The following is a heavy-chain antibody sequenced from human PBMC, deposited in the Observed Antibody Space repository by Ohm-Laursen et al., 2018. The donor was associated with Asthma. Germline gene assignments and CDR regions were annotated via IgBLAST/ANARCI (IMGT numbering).Heavy chain of an antibody. CDR1: GGCFSGYY. Sequence: SDTLSLTCAVYGGCFSGYYWSWIRQPPGKGLEWIGEINHSGSTNYNPSLKSRVTISADRSKNQFSLILTSLTAADTGIYYCARLTTGDASFDFWGQGILVTVSS. CDR2: INHSGST. CDR3: ARLTTGDASFDF. V-gene: IGHV4-34*01. D-gene: IGHD4-11*01. J-gene: IGHJ4*02.